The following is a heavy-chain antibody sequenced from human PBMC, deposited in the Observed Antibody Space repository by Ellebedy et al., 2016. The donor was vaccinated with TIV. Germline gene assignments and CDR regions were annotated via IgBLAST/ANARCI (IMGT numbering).Heavy chain of an antibody. D-gene: IGHD4-17*01. CDR2: ISYDGNNK. J-gene: IGHJ4*02. CDR3: ARGEETYGMGYFDY. CDR1: GFTFSSYA. Sequence: GESLKISCAASGFTFSSYAMHWVRQAPGKGLEWVAVISYDGNNKYYADSVKGRFTISRDNSKNTLYLQMNSLRAEDTAVYYCARGEETYGMGYFDYWGQGTLVTVSS. V-gene: IGHV3-30-3*01.